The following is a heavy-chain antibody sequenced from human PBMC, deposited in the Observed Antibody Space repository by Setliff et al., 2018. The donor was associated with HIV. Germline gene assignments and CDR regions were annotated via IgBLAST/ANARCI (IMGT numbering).Heavy chain of an antibody. Sequence: PSETLSLTCTVSGGSISGSVWSWIRQPPGKGLEFVGYIYYMGRTTYNPSLKSRLTISVDKSKSQFSLKVRSVTAADTAVYYCARMDSSTWPDYYFYGMDVWGRGTTVTVSS. CDR2: IYYMGRT. V-gene: IGHV4-59*01. CDR1: GGSISGSV. J-gene: IGHJ6*02. CDR3: ARMDSSTWPDYYFYGMDV. D-gene: IGHD2-2*01.